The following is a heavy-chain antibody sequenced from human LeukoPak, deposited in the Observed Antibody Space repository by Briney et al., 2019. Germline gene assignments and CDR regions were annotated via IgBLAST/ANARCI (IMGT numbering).Heavy chain of an antibody. D-gene: IGHD3-3*01. J-gene: IGHJ4*02. V-gene: IGHV3-23*01. CDR3: AKDLRLTYYDFWSGPN. CDR1: GSTFSSYA. Sequence: GSLRLSCAASGSTFSSYAMSWVRQAPGKGLEWVSAISGSGGSTYYADSVKGRFTISRDNSKNTLYLQMNSLRAEDTAVYYCAKDLRLTYYDFWSGPNWGQGTLVTVSS. CDR2: ISGSGGST.